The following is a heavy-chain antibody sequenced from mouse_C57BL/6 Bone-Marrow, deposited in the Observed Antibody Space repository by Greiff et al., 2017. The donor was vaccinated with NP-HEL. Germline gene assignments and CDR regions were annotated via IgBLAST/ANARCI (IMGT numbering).Heavy chain of an antibody. CDR2: ISDGGSYT. Sequence: EVKLMESGGGLVKPGGSLKLSCAASGFTFSSYAMSWVRQTPEKRLEWVATISDGGSYTYYPDNVKGRFTISRDNAKNNLYLQMSHLKSEDTAMYYCARSYDGYCGGFAYWGQGTLVTVSA. D-gene: IGHD2-3*01. CDR3: ARSYDGYCGGFAY. J-gene: IGHJ3*01. CDR1: GFTFSSYA. V-gene: IGHV5-4*03.